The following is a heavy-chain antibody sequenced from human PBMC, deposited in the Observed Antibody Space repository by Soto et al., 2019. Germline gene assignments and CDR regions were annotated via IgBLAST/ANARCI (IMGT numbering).Heavy chain of an antibody. CDR2: IDPSDSYT. J-gene: IGHJ6*02. V-gene: IGHV5-10-1*01. CDR1: GYSFTSYW. Sequence: PGESLKISCKGSGYSFTSYWISWVRQMPGKGLEWMGRIDPSDSYTNYSPSFQGHVTISADKSISTAYLQWSSLKASDTAMYYCARHGDYGGNSDVFYGMDVWGQGTTVTVSS. CDR3: ARHGDYGGNSDVFYGMDV. D-gene: IGHD4-17*01.